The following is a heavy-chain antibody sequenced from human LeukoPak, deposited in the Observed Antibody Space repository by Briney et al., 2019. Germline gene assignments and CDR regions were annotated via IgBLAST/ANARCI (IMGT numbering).Heavy chain of an antibody. J-gene: IGHJ6*03. V-gene: IGHV3-48*04. Sequence: GGSLRLSCAASGFTFSTYSINWVRQAPGKGLDWVSYISSSSNTIYYADSVKGRFTISRGNAWNSLYLQMNSLRAEDTAVYYCARRITISGVGYYMDVWGKGTTVTVSS. CDR3: ARRITISGVGYYMDV. D-gene: IGHD3-3*01. CDR1: GFTFSTYS. CDR2: ISSSSNTI.